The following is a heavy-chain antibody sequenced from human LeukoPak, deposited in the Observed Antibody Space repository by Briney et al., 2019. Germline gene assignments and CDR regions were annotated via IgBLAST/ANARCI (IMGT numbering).Heavy chain of an antibody. D-gene: IGHD4-17*01. CDR3: ARDSILHYGDYEDYFDY. V-gene: IGHV3-53*01. Sequence: GGSLRLSCTVSGFTVSSNSMSWVRQAPGKGLEWVSFIYSDNTHYSDSVKGRFTISRDNSKNTLYLQMNSLRAEDTAVYYCARDSILHYGDYEDYFDYWGQGTLVTVSS. J-gene: IGHJ4*02. CDR1: GFTVSSNS. CDR2: IYSDNT.